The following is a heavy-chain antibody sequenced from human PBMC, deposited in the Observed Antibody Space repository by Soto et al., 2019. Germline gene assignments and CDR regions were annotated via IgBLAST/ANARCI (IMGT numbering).Heavy chain of an antibody. CDR3: ARNLAAGDY. Sequence: ASVKVSCKASGYTFTSFYIHWVRQAPGQGLEWMGIINPSGGSTNYAQKFQGRVIVTRDTSTSTVYMELSSLKSEDTAVYYCARNLAAGDYWGQGTLVTVSS. J-gene: IGHJ4*02. V-gene: IGHV1-46*01. D-gene: IGHD6-13*01. CDR1: GYTFTSFY. CDR2: INPSGGST.